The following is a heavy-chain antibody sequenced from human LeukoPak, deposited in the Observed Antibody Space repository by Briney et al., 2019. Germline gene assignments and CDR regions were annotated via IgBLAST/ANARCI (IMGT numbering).Heavy chain of an antibody. CDR1: GGSISSGSYY. V-gene: IGHV4-61*02. CDR3: ARGGGLNYYYYYMDV. D-gene: IGHD6-25*01. CDR2: IYTSGST. Sequence: SETLSLTCTVSGGSISSGSYYWSWIRQPAGKGLEWIGRIYTSGSTNYNPSLKSRVTISVDTSKNQFSLKLSSVTAADTAVYYCARGGGLNYYYYYMDVWGKGTTVTVSS. J-gene: IGHJ6*03.